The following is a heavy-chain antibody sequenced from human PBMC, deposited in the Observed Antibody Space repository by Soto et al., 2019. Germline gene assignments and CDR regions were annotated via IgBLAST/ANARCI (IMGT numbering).Heavy chain of an antibody. CDR3: ARVVGGDYYYYYGMDV. J-gene: IGHJ6*02. Sequence: SETLSLTCAVSGGSISSGGYSWSWIRQPPGKGLEWIGYIYYSGSTNYNPSLKSRVTISVDTSKNQFSLKLSSVTAADTAVYYCARVVGGDYYYYYGMDVWGQGTTVTVSS. V-gene: IGHV4-61*08. CDR2: IYYSGST. D-gene: IGHD2-21*02. CDR1: GGSISSGGYS.